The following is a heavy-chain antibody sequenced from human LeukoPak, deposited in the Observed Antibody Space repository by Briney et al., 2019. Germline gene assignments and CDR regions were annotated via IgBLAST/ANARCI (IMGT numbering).Heavy chain of an antibody. CDR2: ISYDGSNK. D-gene: IGHD2-15*01. CDR3: ARDRVVVASYGMDV. Sequence: GGSLRLSCAASGFTFSSYAMRWVRQAPGKGLEWVAVISYDGSNKYYADSVKGRFTISRDNSKNTLYLQMNSLRAEDTAVYYCARDRVVVASYGMDVWGQGTTVTASS. J-gene: IGHJ6*02. V-gene: IGHV3-30*04. CDR1: GFTFSSYA.